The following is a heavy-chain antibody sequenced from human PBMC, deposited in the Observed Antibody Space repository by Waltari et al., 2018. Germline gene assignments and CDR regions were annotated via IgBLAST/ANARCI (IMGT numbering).Heavy chain of an antibody. CDR1: GFTFSSSW. D-gene: IGHD3-10*01. CDR2: IKQDGSEK. Sequence: EVRLVESGGGLVQPGGSLRLSCAASGFTFSSSWMSWSPQAPGKGLEWVANIKQDGSEKYYVDSVKGRFTISRDNAKNSLYLQMNSLRAEDTAVYYCARDGYYYGSGSGTPWGQGTLVTVSS. CDR3: ARDGYYYGSGSGTP. V-gene: IGHV3-7*01. J-gene: IGHJ5*02.